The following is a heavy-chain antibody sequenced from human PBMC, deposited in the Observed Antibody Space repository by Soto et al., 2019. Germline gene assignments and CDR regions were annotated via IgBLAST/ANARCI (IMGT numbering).Heavy chain of an antibody. J-gene: IGHJ4*02. CDR2: ISYDGGNK. CDR1: GFTFSDYA. V-gene: IGHV3-30-3*01. CDR3: AGSYGDSVY. D-gene: IGHD4-17*01. Sequence: QVQLVESGGGVVQPGRSLRLSCAAPGFTFSDYAMHWVRQAPGKGLEWVAVISYDGGNKYYADSVKGRFTSSRDNSKNTLSLQMNSLRAEDTAVYYCAGSYGDSVYWGQGTLVTVSS.